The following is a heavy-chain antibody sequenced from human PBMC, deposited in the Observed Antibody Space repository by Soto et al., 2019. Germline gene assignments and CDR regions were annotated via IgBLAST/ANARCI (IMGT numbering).Heavy chain of an antibody. V-gene: IGHV3-49*03. Sequence: GGSLRLSCTGSGFTFGDYAMSWFRLAPGQGLEWVGFIRSKGFGATTEYAASAKGRFTISRDDSTRIAYLQMNSLKTEDTAVYYCTRSKSFDCWGQGTLVTGSS. CDR1: GFTFGDYA. J-gene: IGHJ4*02. CDR2: IRSKGFGATT. CDR3: TRSKSFDC.